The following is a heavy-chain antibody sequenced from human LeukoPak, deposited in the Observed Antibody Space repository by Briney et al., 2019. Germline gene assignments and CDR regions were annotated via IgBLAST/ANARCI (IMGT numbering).Heavy chain of an antibody. D-gene: IGHD1-7*01. CDR1: GFTFNTYS. CDR2: ISRTREAI. Sequence: GGSLRLSCAASGFTFNTYSISWVRQAPGKGLEWVSTISRTREAIIYAASVKGPFPISRDNAKNSLYLQMNGLRAEDTAASYCARGATENTRWFVPWGQGTLVTVSS. CDR3: ARGATENTRWFVP. J-gene: IGHJ5*02. V-gene: IGHV3-21*01.